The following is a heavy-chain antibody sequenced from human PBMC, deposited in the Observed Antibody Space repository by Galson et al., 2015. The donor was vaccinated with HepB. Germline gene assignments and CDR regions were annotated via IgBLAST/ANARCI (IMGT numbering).Heavy chain of an antibody. J-gene: IGHJ4*02. CDR3: ATRGMRFPFDS. V-gene: IGHV3-23*01. CDR1: GFTFSSYA. CDR2: ITASGGNT. Sequence: SLRLPCAASGFTFSSYAMNWVRQAPGKGLEWVSTITASGGNTYYADSVEGRFTISRDNSKSTLYLQMNSLRAEDTAVYYCATRGMRFPFDSWGQGTLVTVSS. D-gene: IGHD1-14*01.